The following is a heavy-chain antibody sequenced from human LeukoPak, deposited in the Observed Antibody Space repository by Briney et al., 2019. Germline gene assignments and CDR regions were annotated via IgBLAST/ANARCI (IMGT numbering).Heavy chain of an antibody. Sequence: GESLTISCKGSGYSFTSYWISWVRQMPGKGLEWMGRIDPSDSYTNYSPSFQGHVTISADKSISTAYLQWSSLKASDPAMYYCASRGNYYGSGSYYDDSHDYYYGMDVWGQGTTVTVSS. CDR3: ASRGNYYGSGSYYDDSHDYYYGMDV. CDR2: IDPSDSYT. CDR1: GYSFTSYW. D-gene: IGHD3-10*01. V-gene: IGHV5-10-1*01. J-gene: IGHJ6*02.